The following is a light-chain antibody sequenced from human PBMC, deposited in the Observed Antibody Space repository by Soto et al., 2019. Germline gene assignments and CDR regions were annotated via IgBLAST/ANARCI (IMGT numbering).Light chain of an antibody. CDR2: GAS. J-gene: IGKJ4*01. CDR3: QQYNNWPLT. CDR1: QSVTSN. V-gene: IGKV3-15*01. Sequence: EIVMTQSPATLSVSPGERATLSCRASQSVTSNLAWYQQKPGQPPRRLIYGASTRATGIPARFSGSGSGTDFTHTISSLQSEDFAVCYCQQYNNWPLTFGGGTKVEIK.